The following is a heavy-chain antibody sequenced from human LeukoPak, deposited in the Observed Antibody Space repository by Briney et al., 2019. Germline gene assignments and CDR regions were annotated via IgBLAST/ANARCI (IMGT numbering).Heavy chain of an antibody. V-gene: IGHV3-23*01. CDR2: ISGSGGST. J-gene: IGHJ6*03. CDR3: ARTIFAHYYMDV. CDR1: GFTFSSYA. Sequence: SGGSLRLSCAASGFTFSSYAMSWVRQAPGKGLEWVSAISGSGGSTYYADSVKGRFTISRDNSKNTLYLQMNSLRAEDTAVYYCARTIFAHYYMDVWGKGTTVTVSS. D-gene: IGHD3-3*01.